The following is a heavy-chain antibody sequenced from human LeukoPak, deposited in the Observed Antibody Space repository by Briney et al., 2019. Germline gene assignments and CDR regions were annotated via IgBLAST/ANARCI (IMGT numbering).Heavy chain of an antibody. J-gene: IGHJ6*03. CDR3: AGGIAAADDYYYYMDV. CDR2: IIPIFGTA. D-gene: IGHD6-13*01. V-gene: IGHV1-69*13. Sequence: SVKVSCKASGGTFSSYAISWVRQVPGQGLEWMGGIIPIFGTANYAQKFQGRVTITADESTSTAYMELSSLRSEDTAVYYCAGGIAAADDYYYYMDVWGKGTTVTISS. CDR1: GGTFSSYA.